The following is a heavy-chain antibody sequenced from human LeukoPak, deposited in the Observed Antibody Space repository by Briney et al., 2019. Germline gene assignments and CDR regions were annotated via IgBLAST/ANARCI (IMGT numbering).Heavy chain of an antibody. CDR2: IYYSGST. J-gene: IGHJ6*02. Sequence: SQSLSLTCTVSGGSIGSYYCTWVRQPPGKGLEWIGHIYYSGSTNYNPSRKRRVTISVDTSKNQFSLKLSCVTAADTGVYYCARVGGRGGWPLTYYYDGMDVWGQGTTVTVSS. D-gene: IGHD3-16*01. V-gene: IGHV4-59*12. CDR3: ARVGGRGGWPLTYYYDGMDV. CDR1: GGSIGSYY.